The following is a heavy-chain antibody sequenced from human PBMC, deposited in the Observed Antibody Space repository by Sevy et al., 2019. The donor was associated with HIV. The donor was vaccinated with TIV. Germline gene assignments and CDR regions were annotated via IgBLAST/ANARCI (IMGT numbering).Heavy chain of an antibody. Sequence: GGSLRLSCAASGFTFSSYWMSWVRQAPGKGLEWVANIKQDGSEKYYVDSVKGRFTISRDNAENSLYLQMNSLRAEDTAVYYCARDGASDAFDIWGQGTMVTVSS. V-gene: IGHV3-7*03. D-gene: IGHD1-26*01. J-gene: IGHJ3*02. CDR1: GFTFSSYW. CDR3: ARDGASDAFDI. CDR2: IKQDGSEK.